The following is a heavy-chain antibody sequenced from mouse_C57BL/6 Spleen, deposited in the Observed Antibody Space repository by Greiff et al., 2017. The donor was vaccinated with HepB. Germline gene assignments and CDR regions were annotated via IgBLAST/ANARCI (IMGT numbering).Heavy chain of an antibody. J-gene: IGHJ1*03. V-gene: IGHV1-81*01. D-gene: IGHD1-1*01. CDR3: TIPSITTVVASYWYFDV. Sequence: QVQLQQSGAELARPGASVKLSCKASGYTFTSYGISWVKQRTGQGLEWIGEIYPRSGNTYYNEKFKGKATLTADKSSRTAYMELRSRTSEDSAVYYGTIPSITTVVASYWYFDVWGTGTTVTVSS. CDR1: GYTFTSYG. CDR2: IYPRSGNT.